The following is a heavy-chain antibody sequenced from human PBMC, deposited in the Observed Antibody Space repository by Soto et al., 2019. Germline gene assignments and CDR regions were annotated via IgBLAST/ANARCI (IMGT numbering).Heavy chain of an antibody. Sequence: SETLSLTCAVSGYSISSRNWWGWIRQPPGKGLEWIGYIYYSGTTYYNPSLKSRVTMSVDTSKTQFSLKLTSVTAVDTAVYYYARREIQGPIDYWGQGTLVTVS. J-gene: IGHJ4*02. CDR1: GYSISSRNW. CDR3: ARREIQGPIDY. V-gene: IGHV4-28*01. CDR2: IYYSGTT. D-gene: IGHD1-26*01.